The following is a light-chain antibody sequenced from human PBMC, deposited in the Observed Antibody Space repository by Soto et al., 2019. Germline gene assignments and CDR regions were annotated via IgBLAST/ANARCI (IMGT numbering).Light chain of an antibody. J-gene: IGKJ2*01. CDR2: WAS. Sequence: DIVMTQSPDSLAVSLGERATINCKSSQSVLYSSNNKNYLAWYQQKPGQPPKLLIYWASTRESGVPDRFSGSGSGTDFTLTISSLQAEDFATFYCQQSYSNPRTFGQGTTLEIK. CDR1: QSVLYSSNNKNY. V-gene: IGKV4-1*01. CDR3: QQSYSNPRT.